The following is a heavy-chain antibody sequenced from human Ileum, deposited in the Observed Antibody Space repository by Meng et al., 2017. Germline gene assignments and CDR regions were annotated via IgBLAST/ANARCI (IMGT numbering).Heavy chain of an antibody. V-gene: IGHV3-23*01. CDR3: AKDLHYFSAMDV. CDR1: GFTFSSNA. J-gene: IGHJ6*02. D-gene: IGHD3-16*01. CDR2: ILDSGDT. Sequence: GESLKISCAASGFTFSSNAMSWVRQPPGKGLEWVSGILDSGDTYYADSVKGRFTMSRDNSKNTVYLQMNSLRAEDTAVYYCAKDLHYFSAMDVWGQGTTVTVS.